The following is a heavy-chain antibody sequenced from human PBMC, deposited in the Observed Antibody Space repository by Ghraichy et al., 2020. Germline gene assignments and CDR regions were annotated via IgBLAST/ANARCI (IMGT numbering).Heavy chain of an antibody. CDR2: IYYSGST. J-gene: IGHJ5*02. Sequence: SETLSLTCTVSGGSISSGGYYWSWIRQHPGKGLEWIGYIYYSGSTYYNPSLKSRVTISVDTSKNQFSLKLSSVTAADTAVYYCASTAQTLLYSSSWYWFDPWGQGTLVTVSS. V-gene: IGHV4-31*03. CDR3: ASTAQTLLYSSSWYWFDP. D-gene: IGHD6-13*01. CDR1: GGSISSGGYY.